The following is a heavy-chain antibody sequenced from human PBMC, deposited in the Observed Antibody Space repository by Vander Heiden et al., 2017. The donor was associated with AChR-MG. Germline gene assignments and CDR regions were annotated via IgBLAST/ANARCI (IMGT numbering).Heavy chain of an antibody. V-gene: IGHV5-51*03. CDR1: GNSFATHG. J-gene: IGHJ6*02. CDR3: ARGSGSFDSHYYYGMDV. D-gene: IGHD3-10*01. CDR2: IYPADSDT. Sequence: EVQLVQSGAEGRKPGESLKISGKGYGNSFATHGLGWVLRMPGKGLEWMAIIYPADSDTKSSPSFQAPVTMSADKSISTAYLQWSSLKASDTAMYFCARGSGSFDSHYYYGMDVWGQGTTVTVSS.